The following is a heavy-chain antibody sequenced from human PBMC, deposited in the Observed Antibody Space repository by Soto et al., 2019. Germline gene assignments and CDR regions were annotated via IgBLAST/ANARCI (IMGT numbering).Heavy chain of an antibody. Sequence: GGSLRLSCAAPGFTFSSYWMSWVRQAPGKGLEWVANIKQDGSEKYYVDSVKGRFTISRDNAKNSLYLQMNSLRAEDTAVYYCARDRGGGSIFGGHYGMDVWGQGTTVTVSS. D-gene: IGHD3-3*01. V-gene: IGHV3-7*03. CDR1: GFTFSSYW. J-gene: IGHJ6*02. CDR3: ARDRGGGSIFGGHYGMDV. CDR2: IKQDGSEK.